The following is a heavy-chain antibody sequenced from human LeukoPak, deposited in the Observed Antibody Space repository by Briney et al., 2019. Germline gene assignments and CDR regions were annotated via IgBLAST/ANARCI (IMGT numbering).Heavy chain of an antibody. V-gene: IGHV1-24*01. CDR3: ASLWFGEGGWFDP. D-gene: IGHD3-10*01. CDR2: FDPEDGET. J-gene: IGHJ5*02. Sequence: ASVKVSCKVSGYTLTELSMHWVRQAPGKGLEWMGGFDPEDGETIYAQKFQGRVTMTEDTSTDTAYMELSRLRSEDTAVYYCASLWFGEGGWFDPWGQGTLVTVSS. CDR1: GYTLTELS.